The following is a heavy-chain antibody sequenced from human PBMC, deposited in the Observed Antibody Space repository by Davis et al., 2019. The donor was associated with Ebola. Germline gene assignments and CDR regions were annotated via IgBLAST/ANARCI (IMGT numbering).Heavy chain of an antibody. CDR3: ARGGRDRISRWFDY. V-gene: IGHV3-33*01. D-gene: IGHD4-23*01. CDR1: GFTFSFYG. CDR2: IWYDGSNK. Sequence: GGSLRLSCAASGFTFSFYGMHWVRQAPGKGLEWVAVIWYDGSNKYYADSVKGRFTISRDNSKNTLYLQMNSLRAEETAGYYCARGGRDRISRWFDYWGQGTLVNVSS. J-gene: IGHJ4*02.